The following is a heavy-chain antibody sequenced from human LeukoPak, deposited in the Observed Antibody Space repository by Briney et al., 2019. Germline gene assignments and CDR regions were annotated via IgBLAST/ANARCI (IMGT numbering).Heavy chain of an antibody. Sequence: ASVKVSCKASGYTFTGYYMHWVRQAPGQGLEWMGWINPNSGGTNYAQKFQGRVTMTRGTSISTAYMELSRLRSDDTAVYYCARKFRGDSGGPVDYWGQGTLVTVSS. CDR1: GYTFTGYY. D-gene: IGHD1-26*01. CDR2: INPNSGGT. V-gene: IGHV1-2*02. CDR3: ARKFRGDSGGPVDY. J-gene: IGHJ4*02.